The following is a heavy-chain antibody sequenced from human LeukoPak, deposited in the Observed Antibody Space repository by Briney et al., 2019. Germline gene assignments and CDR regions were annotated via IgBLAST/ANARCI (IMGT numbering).Heavy chain of an antibody. V-gene: IGHV4-39*01. CDR1: GDSVSRSDSY. CDR2: IYYSGRT. Sequence: PSETLSLTCSVSGDSVSRSDSYWDWIRQPPGKGLEWIGTIYYSGRTYYSPSLKSRVTMSVDPSNNQFSLNLRSVTAADTALYYCARRRYYDGSGYLEWGQGTLLSVSS. D-gene: IGHD3-22*01. CDR3: ARRRYYDGSGYLE. J-gene: IGHJ1*01.